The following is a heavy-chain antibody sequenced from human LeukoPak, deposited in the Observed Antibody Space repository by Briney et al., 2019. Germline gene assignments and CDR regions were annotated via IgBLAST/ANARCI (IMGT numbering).Heavy chain of an antibody. V-gene: IGHV3-48*03. Sequence: GGSLRLSCAASGFTFSSYEMNWVRQAPGKGLEWVSYISSSGRTMYYADSVKGRFTISRENAKNSLYLQMNSLRAEDTAVYYCARDRDCGGDCYPPNWFDPWGQGTLVTVSS. CDR2: ISSSGRTM. J-gene: IGHJ5*02. CDR1: GFTFSSYE. D-gene: IGHD2-21*02. CDR3: ARDRDCGGDCYPPNWFDP.